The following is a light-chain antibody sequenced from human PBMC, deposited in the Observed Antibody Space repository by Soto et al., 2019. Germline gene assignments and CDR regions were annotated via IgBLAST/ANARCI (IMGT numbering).Light chain of an antibody. J-gene: IGKJ2*01. V-gene: IGKV1-5*01. CDR2: DAS. Sequence: DIQMTQSPSILSAIVGDRVTITCRASQSISSWLAWYQQKPGKAPKLLIYDASNLESGVPSRFSGSGSGTEFTLTISSLQPEDSAAYYCLQDYNYPFTFGQGTKVDIK. CDR1: QSISSW. CDR3: LQDYNYPFT.